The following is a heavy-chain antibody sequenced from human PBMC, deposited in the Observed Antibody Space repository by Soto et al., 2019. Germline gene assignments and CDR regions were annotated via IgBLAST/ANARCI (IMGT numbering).Heavy chain of an antibody. V-gene: IGHV4-31*03. Sequence: QVQLQESGPGLVKPSQTLSLTCTVSGGSISSGGYYWSWIRQHPGKGLEWIGYIYYSGSTYYNPSLKSRVTITVDTPKNQCSLKLSFVTAADTAVYYWARARGYSGDDRGWVDYWGQGTLVTVYS. CDR3: ARARGYSGDDRGWVDY. CDR1: GGSISSGGYY. CDR2: IYYSGST. D-gene: IGHD5-12*01. J-gene: IGHJ4*02.